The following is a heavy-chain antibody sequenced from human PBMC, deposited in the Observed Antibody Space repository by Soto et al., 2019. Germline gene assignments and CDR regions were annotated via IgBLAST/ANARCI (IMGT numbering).Heavy chain of an antibody. J-gene: IGHJ5*02. V-gene: IGHV4-39*01. Sequence: PSETLSLTCTVSGGSISSSSYYWGWIRQPPGKGLEWIGSIYYSGSTYYNPSLKSRVTISVDTSKNQFSLKLSSVTAADTAVYYCARHGEMTIRSLNWFDPWGQGTLVTVSS. CDR3: ARHGEMTIRSLNWFDP. D-gene: IGHD4-17*01. CDR2: IYYSGST. CDR1: GGSISSSSYY.